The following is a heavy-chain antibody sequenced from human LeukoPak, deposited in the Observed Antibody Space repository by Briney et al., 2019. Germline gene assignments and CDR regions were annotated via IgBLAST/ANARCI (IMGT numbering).Heavy chain of an antibody. CDR3: ARGSTYFDY. CDR1: GFTFSSFA. CDR2: TSYDGYNR. Sequence: GGSLRLSCSASGFTFSSFAIHWVRQTPGKGLQWVAVTSYDGYNRFYADSVKGRFTISRDNFNNTIYLQMNSLRAEDTAVYYCARGSTYFDYWGQGTLVTVSS. J-gene: IGHJ4*02. V-gene: IGHV3-30-3*01.